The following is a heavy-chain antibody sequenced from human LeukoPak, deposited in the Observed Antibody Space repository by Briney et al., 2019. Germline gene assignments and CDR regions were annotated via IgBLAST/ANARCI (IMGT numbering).Heavy chain of an antibody. V-gene: IGHV4-39*07. D-gene: IGHD3-10*01. CDR2: IYYSGST. CDR1: GGSISSSSYY. J-gene: IGHJ5*02. Sequence: SETLSLTCTVSGGSISSSSYYWGWIRQPPGKGLEWIGSIYYSGSTYYNPSLKSRVTISVDTSKNQFSLKLSSVTAADTAVYYCARERVLLWFGEYERIDPWGQGTLVTVSS. CDR3: ARERVLLWFGEYERIDP.